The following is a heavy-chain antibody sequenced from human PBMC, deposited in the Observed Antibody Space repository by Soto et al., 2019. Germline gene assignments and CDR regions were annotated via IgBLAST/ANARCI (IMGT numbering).Heavy chain of an antibody. D-gene: IGHD4-17*01. J-gene: IGHJ3*02. V-gene: IGHV3-66*01. CDR1: GFTVSSNY. CDR3: ARVLITTVTADAFDI. CDR2: IYSGGST. Sequence: EVQLVESGGGLVQPGGSLRLSCAASGFTVSSNYMSWVRQATGKGLEWVSVIYSGGSTYYADSVKGRFTISRDTSKNTLYLQMNSLRAEDTDVYYCARVLITTVTADAFDIWGQGTMVTVSS.